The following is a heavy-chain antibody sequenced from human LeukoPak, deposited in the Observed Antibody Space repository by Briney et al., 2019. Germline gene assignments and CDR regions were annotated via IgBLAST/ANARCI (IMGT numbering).Heavy chain of an antibody. J-gene: IGHJ4*02. CDR1: GGSFSGYC. D-gene: IGHD6-13*01. CDR3: ARSWGIAAAGVFDY. Sequence: SETLSLTCAVYGGSFSGYCWSWIRQPPGKGPEWIGSIYYSGSTYYNPSLKSRVTISMTTSENHFSLKLSSVTAADTALYYCARSWGIAAAGVFDYWGQGTLLSVSS. V-gene: IGHV4-34*01. CDR2: IYYSGST.